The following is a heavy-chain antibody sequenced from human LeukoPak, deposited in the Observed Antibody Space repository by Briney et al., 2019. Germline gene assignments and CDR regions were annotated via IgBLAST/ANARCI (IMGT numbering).Heavy chain of an antibody. CDR2: IYTSGST. J-gene: IGHJ4*02. V-gene: IGHV4-61*02. Sequence: SQTLSLTCTVSGGSISSGSYYWSWIRQPAGKGLEWIGRIYTSGSTNYNPSLKSRVTISVDTSKNQFSLKLSSVTAADTAVYYCARESPYYYGSGTSDYWGQGTLVTVSS. CDR3: ARESPYYYGSGTSDY. CDR1: GGSISSGSYY. D-gene: IGHD3-10*01.